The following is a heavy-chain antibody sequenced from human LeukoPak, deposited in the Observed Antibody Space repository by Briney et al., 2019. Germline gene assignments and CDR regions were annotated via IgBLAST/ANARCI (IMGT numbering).Heavy chain of an antibody. CDR2: SRNKANSYTT. Sequence: PGGSLRLSCAASGFTFSDHYMDWVRQAPGKGLEWVGRSRNKANSYTTKYAASAKDRFTISRDDSKNSLYLQMNSLKTEDTAVYYCARTGYSYGSDYWGQGTLVTVSS. CDR3: ARTGYSYGSDY. J-gene: IGHJ4*02. CDR1: GFTFSDHY. V-gene: IGHV3-72*01. D-gene: IGHD5-18*01.